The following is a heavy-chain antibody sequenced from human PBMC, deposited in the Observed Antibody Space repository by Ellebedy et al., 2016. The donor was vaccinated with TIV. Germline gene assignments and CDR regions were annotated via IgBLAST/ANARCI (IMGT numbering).Heavy chain of an antibody. V-gene: IGHV3-33*01. D-gene: IGHD1-1*01. CDR1: GFMFSNYG. CDR3: ARVGGTVTHLDY. J-gene: IGHJ4*02. CDR2: IVKDGREK. Sequence: GESLKISXAASGFMFSNYGMHWVRQAPGKGLEWLAVIVKDGREKHHADSVKGRFTISRDNSKNTLYLEMNSLRAEDTAVYYCARVGGTVTHLDYWGQGTLVTVSS.